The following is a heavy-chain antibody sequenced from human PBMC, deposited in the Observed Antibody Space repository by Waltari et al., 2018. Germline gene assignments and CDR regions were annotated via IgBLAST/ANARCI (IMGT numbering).Heavy chain of an antibody. CDR2: FDPEDGET. J-gene: IGHJ5*02. V-gene: IGHV1-24*01. CDR3: ATGRGSDNWNYGYAWFDP. D-gene: IGHD1-7*01. Sequence: QVQLVQSGAEVKKPGASVKVSCKVSGYTLTELSQHWVRQAPVTGLEWMGGFDPEDGETIYAQKFQGRVTMTEDTSTDTAYMELSSLRSEDTAVYYCATGRGSDNWNYGYAWFDPWGQGTLVTVSS. CDR1: GYTLTELS.